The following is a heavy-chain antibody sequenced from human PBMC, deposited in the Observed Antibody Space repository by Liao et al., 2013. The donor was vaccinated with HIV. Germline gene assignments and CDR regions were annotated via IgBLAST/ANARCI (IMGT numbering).Heavy chain of an antibody. CDR1: GASFSGYC. Sequence: QVQLQQWGAGLLKPSETLSLTCAVYGASFSGYCWSWIRQPPGKGLEWIGEINHSGSTNYNPSLKSRVTISVDMSKNQFSLKLSSVTAADTAVYYCARGLKPDYWGQGTLVTVSS. V-gene: IGHV4-34*01. D-gene: IGHD3-16*01. CDR2: INHSGST. J-gene: IGHJ4*02. CDR3: ARGLKPDY.